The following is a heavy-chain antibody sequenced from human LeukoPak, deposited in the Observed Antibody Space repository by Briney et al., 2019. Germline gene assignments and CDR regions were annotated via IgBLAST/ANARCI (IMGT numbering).Heavy chain of an antibody. CDR2: INSDGSST. V-gene: IGHV3-74*01. CDR1: GFTFSSYW. Sequence: PGGSLRLSCAASGFTFSSYWMHWVRQAPGKGLVWVSRINSDGSSTSYADSVKGRFTISRDNAKNTLYLQMNSLRAEDTAVYYCARNIYDSSGYYPLYYYYYMDVWGKGTTVTVSS. J-gene: IGHJ6*03. D-gene: IGHD3-22*01. CDR3: ARNIYDSSGYYPLYYYYYMDV.